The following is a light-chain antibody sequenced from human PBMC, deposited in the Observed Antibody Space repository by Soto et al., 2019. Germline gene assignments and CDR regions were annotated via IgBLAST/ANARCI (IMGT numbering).Light chain of an antibody. CDR2: GAS. V-gene: IGKV3-20*01. CDR1: QSFRGL. J-gene: IGKJ2*01. CDR3: QLYDSSSYT. Sequence: EVVLTQSPVTLSLSPGERATLSCRASQSFRGLLAWYQQKPGQAPRLLIYGASRRATDIPDRFSGSGSGTDFTLTISRLEPEDFAVYYCQLYDSSSYTFGQGTKLEIK.